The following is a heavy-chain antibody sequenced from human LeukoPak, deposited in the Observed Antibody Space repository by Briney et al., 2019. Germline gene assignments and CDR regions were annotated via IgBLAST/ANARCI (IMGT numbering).Heavy chain of an antibody. Sequence: GGSLRLSCAASGFTFSSYWMRWVRQAPGKGLEWVANIKQDGSEKYYVDSVKGRFTISGDNAKNSLYLQMNSLRAEDTAVYYCARGSGSYLYYFDYWGQGTLVTVSS. CDR1: GFTFSSYW. J-gene: IGHJ4*02. CDR3: ARGSGSYLYYFDY. D-gene: IGHD1-26*01. CDR2: IKQDGSEK. V-gene: IGHV3-7*01.